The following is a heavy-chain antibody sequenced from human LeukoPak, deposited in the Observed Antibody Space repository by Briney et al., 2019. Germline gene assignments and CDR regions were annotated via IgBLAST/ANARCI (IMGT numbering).Heavy chain of an antibody. V-gene: IGHV4-59*08. CDR3: ARAYSSSWYWNWFDP. Sequence: TSETLSLTCTVSGGSISSYYWSWIRQPPGKGLEWIGYIFYSGSTNYSPSLKSRVTISVDTSKNQFSLKVSSVSAADTAVYYCARAYSSSWYWNWFDPWGQGTLVTVSS. D-gene: IGHD6-13*01. CDR2: IFYSGST. CDR1: GGSISSYY. J-gene: IGHJ5*02.